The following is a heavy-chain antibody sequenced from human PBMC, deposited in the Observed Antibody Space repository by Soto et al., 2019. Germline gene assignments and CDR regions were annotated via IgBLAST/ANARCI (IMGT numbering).Heavy chain of an antibody. CDR1: GFSLSTSGMC. CDR2: IDWDDDK. D-gene: IGHD3-22*01. Sequence: SCPTLVNPTQTLTLTFTFSGFSLSTSGMCVSWIRQPPGKALEWLALIDWDDDKYYSTSLKTRLTISKDTSKNQVVLTMTNMDPVDTATYYCARGHYYDSSGYYPLFDYWGQGTLVTVSS. V-gene: IGHV2-70*01. J-gene: IGHJ4*02. CDR3: ARGHYYDSSGYYPLFDY.